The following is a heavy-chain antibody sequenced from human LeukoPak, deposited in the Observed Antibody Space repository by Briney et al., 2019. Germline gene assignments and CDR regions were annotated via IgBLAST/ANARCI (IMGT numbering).Heavy chain of an antibody. Sequence: PGGSLRLSCAASGFTFSSYGMHWVRQAPGKGLEWVAFIRYDGSNKYYADSVKGRFTISRDNSKNTLYLQMNSLRAEDTAVYYCAKDRDWNDGAFDIWGQGTMVTVSS. V-gene: IGHV3-30*02. CDR2: IRYDGSNK. CDR1: GFTFSSYG. J-gene: IGHJ3*02. CDR3: AKDRDWNDGAFDI. D-gene: IGHD1-1*01.